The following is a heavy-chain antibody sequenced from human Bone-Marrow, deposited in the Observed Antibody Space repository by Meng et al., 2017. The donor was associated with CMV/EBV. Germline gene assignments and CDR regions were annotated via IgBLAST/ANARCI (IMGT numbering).Heavy chain of an antibody. CDR1: GFTFSRYD. CDR3: AKLLTSDPSDAFDI. J-gene: IGHJ3*02. V-gene: IGHV3-30*02. CDR2: LPYDGSNK. D-gene: IGHD2-15*01. Sequence: GESLKISCAASGFTFSRYDFHWVRQAPGKGLEWVAFLPYDGSNKYYADSVKGRFTISRDNSKNTLYLQMISLRAEDTAVYYCAKLLTSDPSDAFDIWGQGTMATVSS.